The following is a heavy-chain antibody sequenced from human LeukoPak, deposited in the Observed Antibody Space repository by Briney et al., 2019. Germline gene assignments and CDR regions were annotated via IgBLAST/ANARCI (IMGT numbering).Heavy chain of an antibody. Sequence: PSETLSLTCTVSGGSISSYYWSWIRQPPGKGLEWIGYIYYSGSTNCNPSLKSRVTISVDTSKNQFSLKLSSVTAADTAVYYCARGREGSNWGQGTLVTVSS. V-gene: IGHV4-59*01. CDR3: ARGREGSN. J-gene: IGHJ4*02. CDR2: IYYSGST. CDR1: GGSISSYY.